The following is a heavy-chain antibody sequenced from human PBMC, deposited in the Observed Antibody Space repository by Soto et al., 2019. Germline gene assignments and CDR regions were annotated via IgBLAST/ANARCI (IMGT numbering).Heavy chain of an antibody. D-gene: IGHD2-2*02. V-gene: IGHV4-59*01. CDR2: NYYSGST. Sequence: QVQLQESGPGLVKPSETLSLTCTVSGGSISSYYWSWIRQPPGKGLEWIGYNYYSGSTNYNPSLKSRVTISVDTSKNQFPLKLSSVSAADTAVYYCASFAARPLNWFQHWGQGTLVAVSS. CDR3: ASFAARPLNWFQH. CDR1: GGSISSYY. J-gene: IGHJ1*01.